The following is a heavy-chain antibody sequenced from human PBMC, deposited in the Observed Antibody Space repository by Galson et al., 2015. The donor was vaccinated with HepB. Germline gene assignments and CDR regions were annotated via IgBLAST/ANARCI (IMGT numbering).Heavy chain of an antibody. D-gene: IGHD1-1*01. CDR3: ARDFKWNYDH. CDR2: ISPDGNTA. J-gene: IGHJ4*02. CDR1: GFSFSTNN. V-gene: IGHV3-30-3*01. Sequence: LRLSCAASGFSFSTNNMHWVRQAPVKGLEWLAIISPDGNTAFYADSVKGRFTISRDNSKSTLFLQVDSLRPEDTAVYYCARDFKWNYDHWGQGTLVTVSS.